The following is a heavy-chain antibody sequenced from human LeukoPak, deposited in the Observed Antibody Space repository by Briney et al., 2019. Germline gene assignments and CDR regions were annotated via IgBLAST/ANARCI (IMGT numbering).Heavy chain of an antibody. Sequence: GGSLRLSCRVSGFTFTHYWMHWVRQAPGKALVWVSRINTDGSSTSYADSVKGRFTISRDNAKNTLYLQMNSLRAEDTAVYYCARDSYDFWSGYYPDYWGQGTLVTVSS. V-gene: IGHV3-74*01. CDR3: ARDSYDFWSGYYPDY. D-gene: IGHD3-3*01. CDR2: INTDGSST. CDR1: GFTFTHYW. J-gene: IGHJ4*02.